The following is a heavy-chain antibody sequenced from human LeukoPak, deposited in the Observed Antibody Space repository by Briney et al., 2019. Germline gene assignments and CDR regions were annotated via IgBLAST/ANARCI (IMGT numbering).Heavy chain of an antibody. CDR2: ISAYNGNT. V-gene: IGHV1-18*01. Sequence: GASVKVSCKASGYTFTSYGISWVRQAPGQGLEWMGWISAYNGNTNYAQKLQGRVTMTTDTSTSTAYMELRSLRSDDTAVYYCARVESSSWGALDYYYMDVWGKGTTVTVSS. D-gene: IGHD6-13*01. CDR3: ARVESSSWGALDYYYMDV. J-gene: IGHJ6*03. CDR1: GYTFTSYG.